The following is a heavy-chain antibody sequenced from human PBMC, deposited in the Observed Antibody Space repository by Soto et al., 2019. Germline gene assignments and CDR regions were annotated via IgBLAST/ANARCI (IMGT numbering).Heavy chain of an antibody. D-gene: IGHD1-1*01. CDR3: ARERTGTASMDV. J-gene: IGHJ6*02. Sequence: QVQLVQSGAEVKKPGASVKVSCKASGYTFTSYDINWVRQATGQGLEWMGWMNPNSGNTGYAQKFRGRVTMTRNTSISTAYMELSSLRSEDKAVSYCARERTGTASMDVWGQGTTVTVSS. V-gene: IGHV1-8*01. CDR1: GYTFTSYD. CDR2: MNPNSGNT.